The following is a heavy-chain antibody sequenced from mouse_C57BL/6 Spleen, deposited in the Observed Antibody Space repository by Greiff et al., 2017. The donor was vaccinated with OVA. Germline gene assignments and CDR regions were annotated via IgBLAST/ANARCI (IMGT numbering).Heavy chain of an antibody. V-gene: IGHV1-72*01. CDR3: ARRDYDYGAYARDY. CDR2: IDPNSGGT. J-gene: IGHJ4*01. CDR1: GYTFTSYW. Sequence: QVQLQQSGAELVKPGASVKLSCKASGYTFTSYWMHWVTQRPGRGLEWIGRIDPNSGGTKYNEKFKSKATLNVDKPSSTAYMQRSSLPSEDSAVYYCARRDYDYGAYARDYWGQGTSVTVAS. D-gene: IGHD2-4*01.